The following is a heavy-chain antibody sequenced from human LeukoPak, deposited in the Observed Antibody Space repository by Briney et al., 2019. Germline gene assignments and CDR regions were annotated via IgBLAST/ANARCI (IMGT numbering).Heavy chain of an antibody. Sequence: GGSLRLSCAASGFTFSSYAMSWLRQAPGKGLEWVSALSGSGGSTYYADSVKGRFTISRDNSKNTLYLQMNSLRAEDTAVYYCAKDRGSYYAEYFQHWGQGTLVTVSS. CDR2: LSGSGGST. CDR3: AKDRGSYYAEYFQH. J-gene: IGHJ1*01. V-gene: IGHV3-23*01. CDR1: GFTFSSYA. D-gene: IGHD1-26*01.